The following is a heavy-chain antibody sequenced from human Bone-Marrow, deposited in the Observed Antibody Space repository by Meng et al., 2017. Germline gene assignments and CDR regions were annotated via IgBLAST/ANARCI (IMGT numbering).Heavy chain of an antibody. CDR1: GYTSTTYD. CDR2: MNPGTGIT. D-gene: IGHD6-19*01. CDR3: ARCLAGCDY. Sequence: QVQRVQAGAEVQKPGASVKVSCKTSGYTSTTYDINWVGQAAGQELEWMGYMNPGTGITGLVQKFQGRLSMTSDTSISTAYMELSDLISEDTVMYYCARCLAGCDYWGQGTLVTVSS. J-gene: IGHJ4*02. V-gene: IGHV1-8*01.